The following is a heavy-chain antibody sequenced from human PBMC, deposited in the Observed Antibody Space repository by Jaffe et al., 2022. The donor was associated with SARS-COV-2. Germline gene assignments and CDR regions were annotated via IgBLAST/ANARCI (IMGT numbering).Heavy chain of an antibody. CDR2: VSSSGTT. Sequence: QVQLQESGPRLVEPSQTLSLACTVSGGSINSDNYYWSWVRQPAGKGLEWIGRVSSSGTTNYNPSLKSRVTISVDTSKNQFSLKVNSVTAADTAVYYCARWVPGWNYEIPLDAFDIWGQGAMVTVSS. CDR3: ARWVPGWNYEIPLDAFDI. D-gene: IGHD1-7*01. CDR1: GGSINSDNYY. J-gene: IGHJ3*02. V-gene: IGHV4-61*02.